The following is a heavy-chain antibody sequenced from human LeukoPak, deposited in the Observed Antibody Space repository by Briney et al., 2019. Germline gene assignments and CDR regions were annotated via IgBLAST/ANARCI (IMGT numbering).Heavy chain of an antibody. CDR2: IYYSGSA. Sequence: SETLSLTCTVSGGSISSYYWSWIRQPPGKGLEWIGYIYYSGSANYYPSLKSRVTISVDTSKNQFSLKLSSVTAADTAVYYCARVGGGSYYRNFDYWGQGTLVTVSS. CDR3: ARVGGGSYYRNFDY. CDR1: GGSISSYY. D-gene: IGHD1-26*01. J-gene: IGHJ4*02. V-gene: IGHV4-59*08.